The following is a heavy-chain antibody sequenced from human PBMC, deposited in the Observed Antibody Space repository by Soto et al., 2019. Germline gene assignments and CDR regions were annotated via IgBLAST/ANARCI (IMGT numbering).Heavy chain of an antibody. CDR3: AKDSLLMSAAAGTYY. V-gene: IGHV3-23*01. CDR2: ISGSGGST. J-gene: IGHJ4*02. CDR1: GFTFSSYA. Sequence: GGSLRLSCAASGFTFSSYAMSWVRQAPGKGLEWVSAISGSGGSTYYADSVKGRFTISRDNSKNTLYLQMNSLRAEDTAVYYCAKDSLLMSAAAGTYYWGQGTLVTVSS. D-gene: IGHD6-13*01.